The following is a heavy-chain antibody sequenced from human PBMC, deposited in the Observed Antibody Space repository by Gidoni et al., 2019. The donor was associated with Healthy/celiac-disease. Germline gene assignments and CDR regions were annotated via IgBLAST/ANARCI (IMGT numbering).Heavy chain of an antibody. CDR2: ISGSGGSK. Sequence: EVQLLESGGGLVQPGGSLRLSCAASGFTFSSYAMSWVRQAPGKGLEWVSAISGSGGSKYYADSVKGRFTISRDNSKNTLYLQMNSMRAEDTAVYYCAKAPGGIAVAGYLGFDPWGQGTLVTVSS. D-gene: IGHD6-19*01. CDR3: AKAPGGIAVAGYLGFDP. J-gene: IGHJ5*02. V-gene: IGHV3-23*01. CDR1: GFTFSSYA.